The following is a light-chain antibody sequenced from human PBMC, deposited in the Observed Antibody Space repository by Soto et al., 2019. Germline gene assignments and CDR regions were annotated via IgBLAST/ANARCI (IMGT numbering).Light chain of an antibody. J-gene: IGKJ2*01. CDR3: QRYGSSPPYT. Sequence: EIVFTQCPATLSSFPGDRFTLSCRASQSVSSSYLAWYQQKPGQAPRLIIYGASSRANGIPDRFSGSGSGTDLTLTLSRLEPEDFAAYYCQRYGSSPPYTFGQGTKVDIK. V-gene: IGKV3-20*01. CDR2: GAS. CDR1: QSVSSSY.